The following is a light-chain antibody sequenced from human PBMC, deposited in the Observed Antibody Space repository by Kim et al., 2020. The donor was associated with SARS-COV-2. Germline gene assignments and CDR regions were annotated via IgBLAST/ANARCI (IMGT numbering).Light chain of an antibody. CDR2: EDN. CDR3: QSYDSSNHVV. J-gene: IGLJ2*01. Sequence: KTVTISGTRSSGRIASNYVQWYQQRPGSAPTTVIYEDNQRPSGVPDRFSGSIDSSSNSASLTISGLKTEDEADYYCQSYDSSNHVVFGGGTQLTVL. CDR1: SGRIASNY. V-gene: IGLV6-57*03.